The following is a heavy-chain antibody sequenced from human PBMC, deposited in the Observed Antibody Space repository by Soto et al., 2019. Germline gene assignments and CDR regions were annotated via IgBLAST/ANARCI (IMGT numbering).Heavy chain of an antibody. CDR2: IREDGSEV. D-gene: IGHD3-9*01. J-gene: IGHJ4*02. CDR1: GFTFNRYG. V-gene: IGHV3-7*03. Sequence: GGSLRLSCEASGFTFNRYGMTWVRQAPGKGLEWVAHIREDGSEVHYVDSVKGRFTISRDNARNSVFLQMNNLRADDTAVYYCTRENWFQDYWGQGILVTVSS. CDR3: TRENWFQDY.